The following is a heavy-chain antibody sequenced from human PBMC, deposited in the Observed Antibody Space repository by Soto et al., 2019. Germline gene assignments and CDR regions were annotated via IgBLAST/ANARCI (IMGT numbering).Heavy chain of an antibody. Sequence: GASVKVSCKASGYTFTSYYRHWVRQAPGQGLEWMGIINPSGGSTSYAQKFQGRVTMTRDTSTSTVYMELSSLRSEDTAVYYCATGRFLEWLSPEYYFAYWGQGTLVTVSS. CDR3: ATGRFLEWLSPEYYFAY. CDR2: INPSGGST. CDR1: GYTFTSYY. V-gene: IGHV1-46*01. D-gene: IGHD3-3*01. J-gene: IGHJ4*02.